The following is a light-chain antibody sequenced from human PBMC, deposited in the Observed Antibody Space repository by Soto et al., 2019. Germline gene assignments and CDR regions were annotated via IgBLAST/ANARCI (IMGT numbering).Light chain of an antibody. V-gene: IGLV1-44*01. J-gene: IGLJ1*01. CDR1: SSHIGRNT. Sequence: HSVLNQPPPASGTPRQRGSISCSGGSSHIGRNTVNWYQQVPGTAPKLLIYSNTQRPSGVPDRLSGSKSGTSASLAISGLQSEDEADYYCEAWDDSLNGRVFGTGTKVTVL. CDR2: SNT. CDR3: EAWDDSLNGRV.